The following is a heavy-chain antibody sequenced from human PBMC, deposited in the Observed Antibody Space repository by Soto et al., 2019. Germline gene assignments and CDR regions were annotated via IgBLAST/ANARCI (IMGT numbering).Heavy chain of an antibody. Sequence: EVYLLESGGDLVQPGGSLRLSCAASGFSFDSYVMNWVRQAPGKGLEWVSSISPSGGGANYADSVKGRFTISRDNSKKTLSLQMNSLRAEDTAVYYCAKDLEQLTWGLHRDGLDVWGQGNTVTVSS. CDR2: ISPSGGGA. CDR3: AKDLEQLTWGLHRDGLDV. CDR1: GFSFDSYV. D-gene: IGHD1-1*01. V-gene: IGHV3-23*01. J-gene: IGHJ6*02.